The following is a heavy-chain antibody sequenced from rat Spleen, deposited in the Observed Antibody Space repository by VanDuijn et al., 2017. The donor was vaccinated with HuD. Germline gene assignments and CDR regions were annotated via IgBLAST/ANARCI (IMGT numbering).Heavy chain of an antibody. CDR2: ISSGGST. V-gene: IGHV2S8*01. D-gene: IGHD1-2*01. CDR1: GFSLTNYG. CDR3: ARQGAAEVYYYVMDA. J-gene: IGHJ4*01. Sequence: QVQLKESGPGLVQPSQTLSLTCTVSGFSLTNYGVSWVHQPPGKGLEWIAAISSGGSTYYNSALKSRLSISRDTSKSQVFLKMNSLQTEDTAMYFCARQGAAEVYYYVMDAWGQGASVTVSS.